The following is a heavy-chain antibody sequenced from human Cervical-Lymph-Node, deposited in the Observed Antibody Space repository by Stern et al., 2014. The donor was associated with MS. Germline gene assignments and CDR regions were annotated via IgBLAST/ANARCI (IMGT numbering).Heavy chain of an antibody. CDR3: AREGYSSTYYYFDY. CDR2: VYPGDTDT. Sequence: VQLVESGAEVKKPAESLQLSCKGSGDSFSNYWIGWVRQMPGEGLEWMGVVYPGDTDTRYNPSFQGQVTIAADRSTRTASLHWGSLKASDSAIYYCAREGYSSTYYYFDYWGQGTLVTVSS. D-gene: IGHD6-13*01. J-gene: IGHJ4*02. V-gene: IGHV5-51*01. CDR1: GDSFSNYW.